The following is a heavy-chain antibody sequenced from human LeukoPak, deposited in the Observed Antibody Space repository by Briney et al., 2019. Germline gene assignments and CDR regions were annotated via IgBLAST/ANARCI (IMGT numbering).Heavy chain of an antibody. Sequence: ASVKVSCKASGYNFDKFGIAWVRQAPGQGLEWMGWINTYNGNTEYAQQYQGRVTMTTDTSTSTVYMELRSLRSDDTAVYFCARDTPQHLKRYDYWGQGTQVTVSS. CDR2: INTYNGNT. CDR3: ARDTPQHLKRYDY. D-gene: IGHD6-13*01. J-gene: IGHJ4*02. CDR1: GYNFDKFG. V-gene: IGHV1-18*01.